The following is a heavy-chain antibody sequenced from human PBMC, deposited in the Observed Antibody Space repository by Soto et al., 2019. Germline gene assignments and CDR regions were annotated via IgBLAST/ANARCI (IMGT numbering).Heavy chain of an antibody. V-gene: IGHV3-33*01. CDR3: ARDLVVVPAATRYLDY. Sequence: PGGSLRLSCAASGFTFSSYCMHWVRQAPGKGLEWVAVIWYDGSNKYYADSVKGRFTISRDSSKNTLYLQMSSLRAEDTAVYYCARDLVVVPAATRYLDYWGQGTLVTVSS. CDR1: GFTFSSYC. CDR2: IWYDGSNK. J-gene: IGHJ4*02. D-gene: IGHD2-2*01.